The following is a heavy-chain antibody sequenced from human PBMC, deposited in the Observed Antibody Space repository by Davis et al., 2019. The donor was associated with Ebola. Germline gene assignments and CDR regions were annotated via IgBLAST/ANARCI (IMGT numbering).Heavy chain of an antibody. CDR1: GFTFSSYG. CDR3: ASKRAAAGTSSAAEYFQH. Sequence: PGGSLRLSCAASGFTFSSYGMHWVRQAPGKGLEWVAVIWYDGSNKYYADSVKGRFTISRDNSKNTLYLQMNSLRAEDTAVYYCASKRAAAGTSSAAEYFQHWGQGTLVTVSS. D-gene: IGHD6-13*01. CDR2: IWYDGSNK. V-gene: IGHV3-33*01. J-gene: IGHJ1*01.